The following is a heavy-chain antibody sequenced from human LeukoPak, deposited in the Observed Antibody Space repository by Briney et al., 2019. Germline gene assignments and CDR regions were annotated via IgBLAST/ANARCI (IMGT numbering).Heavy chain of an antibody. V-gene: IGHV4-34*01. J-gene: IGHJ6*02. CDR1: GVSFSGYY. CDR3: ARVKALRGVVHRLYYYGMDV. D-gene: IGHD2-15*01. Sequence: SETLSLTCAVYGVSFSGYYWSWIRQPPGKGLEWIGEINHSGSTNYNPSLKSRVTISVDTSKNQFSLKLSSVTAADTAVYYCARVKALRGVVHRLYYYGMDVWGQGTTVTVSS. CDR2: INHSGST.